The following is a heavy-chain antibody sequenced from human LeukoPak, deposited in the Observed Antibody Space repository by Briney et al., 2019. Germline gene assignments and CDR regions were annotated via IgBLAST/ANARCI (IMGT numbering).Heavy chain of an antibody. CDR2: ITGSGGST. Sequence: GGSLRLSCAASGFTFDDYGMSWVRQAPGKGLEWVSAITGSGGSTTHANSVKGRFTISRDNSKNTLYLQMSSLRVEDTAVYYCAKDRGSSWFADFDYWGQGTLVTVSS. D-gene: IGHD6-13*01. J-gene: IGHJ4*02. V-gene: IGHV3-23*01. CDR1: GFTFDDYG. CDR3: AKDRGSSWFADFDY.